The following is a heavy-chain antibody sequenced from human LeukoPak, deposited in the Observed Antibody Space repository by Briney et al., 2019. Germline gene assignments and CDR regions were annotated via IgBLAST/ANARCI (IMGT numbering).Heavy chain of an antibody. CDR3: AKGMSSGWFDS. Sequence: PGGSLRLSCAASGFTFSSYGMHWVRQAPGKGLEWVAVIWYDGSNKYYADSVKGRFTISRDNSKNTVYLQVNSLRAEDTAVYYCAKGMSSGWFDSWGQGTLVTVSS. D-gene: IGHD3-22*01. CDR2: IWYDGSNK. CDR1: GFTFSSYG. J-gene: IGHJ5*01. V-gene: IGHV3-33*06.